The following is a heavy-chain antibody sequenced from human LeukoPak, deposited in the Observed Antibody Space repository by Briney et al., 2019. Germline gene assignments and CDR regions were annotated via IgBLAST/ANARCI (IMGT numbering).Heavy chain of an antibody. CDR3: ASTRDGYNYEVGY. CDR1: GGSISSYY. J-gene: IGHJ4*02. CDR2: IYTSGST. Sequence: SETLSLTCTVSGGSISSYYWSWIRQPPGKGLEWIGYIYTSGSTNYNPSLKSRVTISVDTSKNQFSLKLSSATAADTAVYYCASTRDGYNYEVGYWGQGTLVTVSS. V-gene: IGHV4-4*09. D-gene: IGHD5-24*01.